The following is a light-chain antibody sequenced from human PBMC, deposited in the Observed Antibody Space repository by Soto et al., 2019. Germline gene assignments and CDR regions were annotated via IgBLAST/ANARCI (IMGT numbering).Light chain of an antibody. CDR1: NIVTKS. CDR2: EDS. V-gene: IGLV3-21*02. CDR3: QVWDSGSDHYV. J-gene: IGLJ1*01. Sequence: SYELTQPPSVSVAPGQTARITCGGNNIVTKSVHWYQQKPGQAPVVVVYEDSDRPSGIPERFSGSNSGNTATLTISSVEAGDEADYYCQVWDSGSDHYVFGAGTKLTVL.